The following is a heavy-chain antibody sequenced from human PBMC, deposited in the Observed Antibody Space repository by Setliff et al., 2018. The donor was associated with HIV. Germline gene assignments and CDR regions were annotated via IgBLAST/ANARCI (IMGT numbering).Heavy chain of an antibody. CDR2: IIPMFTTP. Sequence: SWIRQAPGKGLEWMGGIIPMFTTPKFAQKFQGRLTITADESTSTAYMGLSRLTSEDSAVYFCVRGGWSGGGPLHNNYNYLDVWGQGTAVTVSS. J-gene: IGHJ6*03. D-gene: IGHD2-15*01. V-gene: IGHV1-69*01. CDR3: VRGGWSGGGPLHNNYNYLDV.